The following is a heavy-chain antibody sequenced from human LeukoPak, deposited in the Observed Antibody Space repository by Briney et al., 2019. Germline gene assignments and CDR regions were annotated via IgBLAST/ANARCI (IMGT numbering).Heavy chain of an antibody. J-gene: IGHJ4*02. CDR1: GFTFSCSW. D-gene: IGHD2-2*01. CDR2: IKQDGTEE. Sequence: GGSLRLSCVASGFTFSCSWMSWVRRAPGKGLEWVANIKQDGTEEYYVDSVRGRFSISKDNAKNSLYLQMNSLRAEDTAVYYCARDPCHGALDYWGQGALVTVSS. CDR3: ARDPCHGALDY. V-gene: IGHV3-7*03.